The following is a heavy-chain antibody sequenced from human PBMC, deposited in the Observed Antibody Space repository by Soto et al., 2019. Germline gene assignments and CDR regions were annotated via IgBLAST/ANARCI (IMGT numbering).Heavy chain of an antibody. V-gene: IGHV3-21*04. CDR2: ISSSSSYI. D-gene: IGHD6-13*01. CDR3: ARDRWFGMYSSSQFDY. J-gene: IGHJ4*02. Sequence: GGSLRLSGAASGFTFSSYSRNWVRQAPGKGLEWVSSISSSSSYIYYADSVQGRFTISRDNAKNSLYLQMNSLRAEDTAVYYCARDRWFGMYSSSQFDYWGQGTLVTVSS. CDR1: GFTFSSYS.